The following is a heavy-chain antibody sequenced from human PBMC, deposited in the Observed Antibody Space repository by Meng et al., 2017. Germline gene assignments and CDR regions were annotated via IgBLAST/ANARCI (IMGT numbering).Heavy chain of an antibody. Sequence: QVLLQPWGAGLLKPSETLSLTCAVCGGFFSGYYWSWIRQPPGKGLEWIGEINHSGSNNYNPSLKSRVTISVDTSKNQFSLKLSSVTAADTAVYYCARGGGYSYGFGSIDYWGQGTLVTVSS. CDR2: INHSGSN. CDR1: GGFFSGYY. J-gene: IGHJ4*02. D-gene: IGHD5-18*01. CDR3: ARGGGYSYGFGSIDY. V-gene: IGHV4-34*01.